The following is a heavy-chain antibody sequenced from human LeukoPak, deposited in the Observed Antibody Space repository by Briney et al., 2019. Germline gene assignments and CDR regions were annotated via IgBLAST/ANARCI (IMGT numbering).Heavy chain of an antibody. CDR2: IYSGGST. Sequence: AGGSLRLSCAASGFTVSSNDMRWVRQAPGKGLEWVSVIYSGGSTYYADSVKGRFTISRDNTKNTLYLQMNSLKAEDTAVYYCGVVRGGYFDYWGQGTLVTVSS. J-gene: IGHJ4*02. CDR1: GFTVSSND. D-gene: IGHD2-21*01. CDR3: GVVRGGYFDY. V-gene: IGHV3-53*01.